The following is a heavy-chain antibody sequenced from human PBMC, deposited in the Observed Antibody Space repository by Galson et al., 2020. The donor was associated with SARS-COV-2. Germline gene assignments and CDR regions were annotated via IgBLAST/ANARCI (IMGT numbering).Heavy chain of an antibody. J-gene: IGHJ4*02. CDR2: ILHIGNTT. V-gene: IGHV3-30*03. D-gene: IGHD3-16*01. Sequence: GGSLRLSCTTSGFVFSNYNMHWVRQAPGKGLEWIALILHIGNTTYYADSVKGRFIISRDNSKNTLYLQMNSLRAEDTSIYYCARDHYVEVEDYWGQGTLVTVSS. CDR3: ARDHYVEVEDY. CDR1: GFVFSNYN.